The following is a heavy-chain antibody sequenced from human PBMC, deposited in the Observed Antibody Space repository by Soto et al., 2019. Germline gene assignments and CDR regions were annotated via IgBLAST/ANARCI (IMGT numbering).Heavy chain of an antibody. D-gene: IGHD6-19*01. CDR3: ARSFGSGWSNFDY. V-gene: IGHV3-30-3*01. CDR1: GFTFSSYA. J-gene: IGHJ4*02. CDR2: ISYDGSNK. Sequence: GGSLRLSCAASGFTFSSYAMHWVRQAPGNGLEWVAVISYDGSNKYYADSVKGRFTFSRDYSKNTLYLQMNSLRAEDTAVYYCARSFGSGWSNFDYWGQGTLVTVSS.